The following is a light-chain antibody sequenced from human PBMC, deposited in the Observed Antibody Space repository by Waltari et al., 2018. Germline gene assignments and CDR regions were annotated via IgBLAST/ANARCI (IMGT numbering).Light chain of an antibody. CDR2: WAS. CDR3: HQYYSPIFP. V-gene: IGKV4-1*01. J-gene: IGKJ3*01. CDR1: QSVLHRSNSKNY. Sequence: DIVVTQSSESVAVFLAAKVTIHCQLLQSVLHRSNSKNYLAWYKQKPGQPPNLLIYWASTRESRVPDRFSGSVSATDFTLTISSLQAEYGAVYYSHQYYSPIFPFVPVPKVYIK.